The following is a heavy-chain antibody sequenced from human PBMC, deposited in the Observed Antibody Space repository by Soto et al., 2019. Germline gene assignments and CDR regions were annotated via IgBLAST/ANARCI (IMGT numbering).Heavy chain of an antibody. J-gene: IGHJ6*02. Sequence: EVQLVESGGGLVRPGGSLRLSCAASGFSFSSYWMHWVRQVPGKGLVWVARMNEDGGTTDYADSVKGRFTISRDNAKNTLYLQMNSLRFEGTGVYYCASDLSGRADVWGQGTTVTVSS. CDR3: ASDLSGRADV. D-gene: IGHD3-10*01. CDR2: MNEDGGTT. V-gene: IGHV3-74*02. CDR1: GFSFSSYW.